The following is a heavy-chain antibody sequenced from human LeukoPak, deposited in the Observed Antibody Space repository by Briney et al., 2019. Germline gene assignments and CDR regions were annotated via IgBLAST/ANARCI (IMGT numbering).Heavy chain of an antibody. Sequence: ASVTLSFTASAYTFTVYYMHWVRHAPGQGLGLMGWINPNSGGTNYAQKFQGRVTMTRATSISTAYMELSRLRSDDTAVYYCARDKVWFGELSYMDVWGKGTTVTISS. V-gene: IGHV1-2*02. D-gene: IGHD3-10*01. CDR1: AYTFTVYY. CDR2: INPNSGGT. CDR3: ARDKVWFGELSYMDV. J-gene: IGHJ6*03.